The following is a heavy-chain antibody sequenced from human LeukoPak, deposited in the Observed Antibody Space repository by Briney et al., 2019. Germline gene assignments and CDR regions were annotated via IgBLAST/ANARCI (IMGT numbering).Heavy chain of an antibody. Sequence: SETLSLTCAVYGGSFSGYYWSWIRQPPGKGLEWIGEINHSGSANYNPSLKSRVTISVDTSKSQFSLKLNSMTAADTAVYYCARGAQTYYDKAPVDYWGQGTLVTVSS. V-gene: IGHV4-34*01. CDR2: INHSGSA. D-gene: IGHD3-22*01. CDR3: ARGAQTYYDKAPVDY. CDR1: GGSFSGYY. J-gene: IGHJ4*02.